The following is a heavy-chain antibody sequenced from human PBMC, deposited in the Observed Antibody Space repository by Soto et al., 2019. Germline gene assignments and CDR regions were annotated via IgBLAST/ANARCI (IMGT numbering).Heavy chain of an antibody. D-gene: IGHD6-19*01. CDR1: GFTFSSYG. CDR3: AKENGGSSGWYSTYYYGMDV. V-gene: IGHV3-23*01. Sequence: GGSLRLSCAASGFTFSSYGMSWVRQAPGKGLEWVSAISGSGGSTYYADSVKGRFTISRDNSKNTLYLQMNSLRAEDTAVYYCAKENGGSSGWYSTYYYGMDVWGQGTTVTVSS. CDR2: ISGSGGST. J-gene: IGHJ6*02.